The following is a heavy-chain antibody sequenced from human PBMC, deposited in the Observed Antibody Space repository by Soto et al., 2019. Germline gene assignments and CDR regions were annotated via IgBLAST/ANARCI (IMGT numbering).Heavy chain of an antibody. CDR3: ATWQGSLNFHY. Sequence: PGWSLRLSCAASVFTFSLYGMHWFRQAPGKGLEWVAAIWDDGRRKDYADSVKDRLFISRDNSKNTLYLQLDSLRPEDTAVYYCATWQGSLNFHYWGQGTLVTVSS. J-gene: IGHJ4*02. CDR1: VFTFSLYG. V-gene: IGHV3-33*01. CDR2: IWDDGRRK.